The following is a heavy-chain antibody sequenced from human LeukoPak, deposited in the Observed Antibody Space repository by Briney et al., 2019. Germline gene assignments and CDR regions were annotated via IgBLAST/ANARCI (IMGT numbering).Heavy chain of an antibody. CDR2: INHSGST. Sequence: SETLSLTCAVYGGSFSGDYWSWIRQPPGKGLEWIGEINHSGSTNYNPSLKSRVTISVDTSKDQFSLKLSSVTAADTAVYYCARSYAHDYWGQGTLVTVSS. CDR1: GGSFSGDY. CDR3: ARSYAHDY. V-gene: IGHV4-34*01. J-gene: IGHJ4*02. D-gene: IGHD2-2*01.